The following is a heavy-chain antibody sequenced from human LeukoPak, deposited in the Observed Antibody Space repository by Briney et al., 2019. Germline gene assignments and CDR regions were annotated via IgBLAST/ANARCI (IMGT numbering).Heavy chain of an antibody. CDR2: ISYDGSNK. CDR3: AKDYVLYYYYGMDV. Sequence: GGSLRLSCAASGFTFSSYAMHWVRQAPGKGLEWVAVISYDGSNKYYADSVKGRFTISRDNSKNTLYLQMNSLRAEDTAVYYCAKDYVLYYYYGMDVWGQGTTVTVSS. CDR1: GFTFSSYA. V-gene: IGHV3-30-3*01. J-gene: IGHJ6*02. D-gene: IGHD3-10*02.